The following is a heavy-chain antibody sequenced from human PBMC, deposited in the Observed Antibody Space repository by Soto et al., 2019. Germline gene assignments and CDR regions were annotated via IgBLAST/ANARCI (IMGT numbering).Heavy chain of an antibody. CDR1: SNSITSYY. V-gene: IGHV4-59*07. D-gene: IGHD3-22*01. CDR2: IYYSGST. CDR3: ARSYYDPSGYAVDP. Sequence: SDTLSLSCTFTSNSITSYYWSWMAQPPGKGLEWIGYIYYSGSTNYNPSLKSRVTISVDTSKNQFSLKLSSVTAADTAVYYCARSYYDPSGYAVDPWGQGTLVTVS. J-gene: IGHJ5*02.